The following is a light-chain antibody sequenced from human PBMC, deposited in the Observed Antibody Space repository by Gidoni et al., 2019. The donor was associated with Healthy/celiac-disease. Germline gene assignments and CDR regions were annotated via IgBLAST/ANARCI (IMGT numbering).Light chain of an antibody. V-gene: IGKV3-15*01. J-gene: IGKJ1*01. Sequence: IVMTQSPATLSVSPGDRATLSGRASQSVSSNLAWYQQKPGQAPRLLIYGASTRATGIPARFSGSGSGTEFTLTISSLQSEDFAVYYCQQYNNWPRTFGQGTKVEIK. CDR1: QSVSSN. CDR2: GAS. CDR3: QQYNNWPRT.